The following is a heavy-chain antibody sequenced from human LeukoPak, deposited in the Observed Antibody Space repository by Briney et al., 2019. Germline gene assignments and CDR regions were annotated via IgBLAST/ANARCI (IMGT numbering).Heavy chain of an antibody. Sequence: GGSLRLSCAASGFTFSGYWMSWVRQAPGKGLEWVAHIKQDGGETYYVDSVKGRFTISRDNAKNSLYLQMNRLRAEETAVYYCARVPTQDYYDSSGYSDYWGQGTLVTVSS. CDR1: GFTFSGYW. CDR2: IKQDGGET. V-gene: IGHV3-7*01. CDR3: ARVPTQDYYDSSGYSDY. D-gene: IGHD3-22*01. J-gene: IGHJ4*02.